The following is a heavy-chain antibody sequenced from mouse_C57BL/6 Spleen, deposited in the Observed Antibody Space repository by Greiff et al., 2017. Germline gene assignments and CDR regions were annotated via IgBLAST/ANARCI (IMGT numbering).Heavy chain of an antibody. J-gene: IGHJ2*01. CDR2: IYPGDGDT. CDR1: GYAFSSSW. V-gene: IGHV1-82*01. D-gene: IGHD2-10*01. CDR3: ARNLLGGYFDD. Sequence: VQLQHSGPELVKPGASVKISCKASGYAFSSSWMNWVKQRPGKGLEWIGRIYPGDGDTNYNGKFKGKATLTADKSSSTAYMQLSSLTSEDSAVYFCARNLLGGYFDDWGQGTTLTVSS.